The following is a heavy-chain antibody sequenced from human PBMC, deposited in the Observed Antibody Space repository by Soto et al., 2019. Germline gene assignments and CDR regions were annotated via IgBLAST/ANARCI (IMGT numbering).Heavy chain of an antibody. CDR3: ARDTDGGWRYRSFDP. J-gene: IGHJ5*02. CDR2: IYSGGYT. CDR1: GGYSSGFD. D-gene: IGHD3-16*02. Sequence: PSQPLSLTCTVSGGYSSGFDWCWIRQHPGKRLEWIGYIYSGGYTYYNPSLESRVTISVDTPKNQFFLEMNSVTAADTAVYYCARDTDGGWRYRSFDPRRQGMLVTVS. V-gene: IGHV4-59*01.